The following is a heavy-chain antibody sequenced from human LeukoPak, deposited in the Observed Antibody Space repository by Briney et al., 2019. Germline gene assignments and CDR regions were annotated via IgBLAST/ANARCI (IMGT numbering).Heavy chain of an antibody. D-gene: IGHD2-2*01. J-gene: IGHJ5*02. V-gene: IGHV3-30*18. CDR3: AKVIARYQLLSYGLWFDP. CDR1: GFTFSSYG. CDR2: ISYDGSNK. Sequence: GGSLRLSCAASGFTFSSYGMHWVRQAPGKGLEWVAVISYDGSNKYYADSVKGRFTISRDNSKNTLYLQMNRLRAEETAVYYCAKVIARYQLLSYGLWFDPWGQGTLVTVSS.